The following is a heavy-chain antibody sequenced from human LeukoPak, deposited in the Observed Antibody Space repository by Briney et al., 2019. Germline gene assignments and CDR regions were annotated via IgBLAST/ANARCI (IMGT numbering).Heavy chain of an antibody. CDR3: ASQYSSSFWFDP. D-gene: IGHD6-13*01. V-gene: IGHV4-31*03. J-gene: IGHJ5*02. Sequence: PSQTLSLTCTVSGGSISSGGYYWSWIRQHPGKGLEWIGYIYYSGSTYYNPSLKSRVTISVDTSKNQFSLKLSSVTAADTAVYYCASQYSSSFWFDPWGQGTLVTVSS. CDR1: GGSISSGGYY. CDR2: IYYSGST.